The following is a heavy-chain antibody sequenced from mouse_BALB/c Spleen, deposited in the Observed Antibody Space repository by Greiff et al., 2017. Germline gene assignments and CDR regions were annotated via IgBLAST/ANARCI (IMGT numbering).Heavy chain of an antibody. CDR1: GYTFTSYW. CDR3: ARRVGYNYAMDY. D-gene: IGHD1-2*01. J-gene: IGHJ4*01. V-gene: IGHV1-87*01. CDR2: IYPGDGDT. Sequence: SGAELARPGASVKLSCKASGYTFTSYWMQWVKQRPGQGLEWIGAIYPGDGDTRYTQKFKGKATLTADKSSSTAYMQLSSLASEDSAVYYCARRVGYNYAMDYCGQGTSVTVSS.